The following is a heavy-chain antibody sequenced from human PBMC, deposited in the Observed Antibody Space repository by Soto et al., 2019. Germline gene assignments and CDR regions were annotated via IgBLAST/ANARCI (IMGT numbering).Heavy chain of an antibody. J-gene: IGHJ6*03. CDR3: ARDLCGSANCYYSRMDV. V-gene: IGHV1-8*02. D-gene: IGHD2-2*01. CDR1: GYTFTSYD. Sequence: QVQLVQSGAEVKKPGASVKVSCKASGYTFTSYDINWVRQATGQGLEWMGWMNPNSGNTGYAQKFQGRVTMTRNTSISTAYMELSRLRSDDTAVYYCARDLCGSANCYYSRMDVWGKGTTVTVSS. CDR2: MNPNSGNT.